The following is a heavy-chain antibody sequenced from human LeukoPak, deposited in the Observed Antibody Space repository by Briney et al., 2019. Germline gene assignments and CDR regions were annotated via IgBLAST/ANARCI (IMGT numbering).Heavy chain of an antibody. CDR2: INPSSNAA. V-gene: IGHV1-2*02. J-gene: IGHJ4*02. CDR3: ARSRELLDFDT. D-gene: IGHD3-10*01. Sequence: ASVKVSCKTSGYTFSDYTIHWVRQAPRQGLEWMGWINPSSNAANYAQIFEGRVSLTRDTYISTADMVLTSLTSGDTGVYYCARSRELLDFDTWGQGTLVSVSS. CDR1: GYTFSDYT.